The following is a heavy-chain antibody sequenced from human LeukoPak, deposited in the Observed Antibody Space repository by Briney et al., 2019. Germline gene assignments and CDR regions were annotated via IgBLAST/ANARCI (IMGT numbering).Heavy chain of an antibody. CDR1: GGSFSGYY. Sequence: SETLSLTCAVYGGSFSGYYWSWIRQPPGKGLEWIGEINHNGSTNYSPSLKSRVTISVDTSKNQFSLKLNSVTAADTAVYYCSRARLDLPDAFDIWGQGTIVTVSS. J-gene: IGHJ3*02. D-gene: IGHD3-22*01. CDR3: SRARLDLPDAFDI. CDR2: INHNGST. V-gene: IGHV4-34*01.